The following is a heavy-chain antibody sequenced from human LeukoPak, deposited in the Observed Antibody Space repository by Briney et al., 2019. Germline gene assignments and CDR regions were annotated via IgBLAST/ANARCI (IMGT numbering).Heavy chain of an antibody. J-gene: IGHJ5*02. Sequence: SETLSLTCTVSGGSMSSYYWSWIRQPPGKGLEWIGYISYSGSTNYNPSLKSRITISVDTSKNQFSLKLSSVAAADTAVYYCARDPTAAGKGAWFDPWGQGTLVTVSS. CDR3: ARDPTAAGKGAWFDP. CDR1: GGSMSSYY. V-gene: IGHV4-59*12. D-gene: IGHD6-13*01. CDR2: ISYSGST.